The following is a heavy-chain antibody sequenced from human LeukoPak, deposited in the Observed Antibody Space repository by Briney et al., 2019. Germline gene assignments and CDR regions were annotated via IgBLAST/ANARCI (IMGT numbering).Heavy chain of an antibody. V-gene: IGHV4-34*01. D-gene: IGHD2-2*01. CDR1: GGSFSGYY. J-gene: IGHJ3*02. CDR3: ARARGGYCSSTSCRNAFDI. CDR2: INHSGST. Sequence: SETLSLTCAVYGGSFSGYYWSWIRQPPGKGLEWIGEINHSGSTNYNPSLKSRVTISVDTSKNQFSLKLSSVTAADTAVYYCARARGGYCSSTSCRNAFDIWGQGTMVTVSS.